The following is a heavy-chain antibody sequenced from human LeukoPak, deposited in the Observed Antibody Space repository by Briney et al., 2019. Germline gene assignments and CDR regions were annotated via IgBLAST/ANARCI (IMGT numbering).Heavy chain of an antibody. Sequence: GGSLRLSCAASGFTFSGYGMHWVRQAPGKGLEWVAFVRYDSSNKYYADSVKGRFTVSRDNSKNTLYLQMNSLRAEDTAVYYCAKGDDYVWGSYPDYWGQGTLVTVSS. CDR3: AKGDDYVWGSYPDY. V-gene: IGHV3-30*02. D-gene: IGHD3-16*02. CDR1: GFTFSGYG. J-gene: IGHJ4*02. CDR2: VRYDSSNK.